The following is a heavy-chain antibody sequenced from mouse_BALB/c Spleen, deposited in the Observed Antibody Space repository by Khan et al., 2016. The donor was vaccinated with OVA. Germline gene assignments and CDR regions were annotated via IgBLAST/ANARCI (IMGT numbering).Heavy chain of an antibody. J-gene: IGHJ3*01. CDR1: GYAFTSYI. CDR2: IDPYNGGT. CDR3: ARGGCGGFAY. Sequence: VQLQQSGPELVKPGASVKVSCKASGYAFTSYIMYWVKQSHGKSLEWIGYIDPYNGGTSYNQKFKGKATLTVDKSSTTAYMHLNSLTSEDSAVXCFARGGCGGFAYWGQGTLVTVSA. V-gene: IGHV1S135*01.